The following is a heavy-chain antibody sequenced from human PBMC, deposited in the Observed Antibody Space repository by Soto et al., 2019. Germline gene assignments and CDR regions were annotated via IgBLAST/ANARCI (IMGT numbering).Heavy chain of an antibody. V-gene: IGHV1-69*13. CDR3: AIDLVVAAVSPGDYYYVMDV. CDR2: IIPIFGTA. J-gene: IGHJ6*02. D-gene: IGHD2-15*01. CDR1: GGTFSSYA. Sequence: GASVKVSCKASGGTFSSYAISWVRQAPGQGLEWMGGIIPIFGTANYAQKFQGRVTITADESTSTAYMELSSLRSEDTAVYYCAIDLVVAAVSPGDYYYVMDVWGQGTTVTVSS.